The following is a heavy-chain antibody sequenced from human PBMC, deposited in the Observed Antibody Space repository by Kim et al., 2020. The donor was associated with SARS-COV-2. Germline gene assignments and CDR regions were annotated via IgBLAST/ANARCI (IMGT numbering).Heavy chain of an antibody. D-gene: IGHD6-13*01. V-gene: IGHV1-18*01. CDR2: ISAYNGNT. CDR1: GYTFTSYG. CDR3: ARGYSSSWYVPRFDYYYGVDV. J-gene: IGHJ6*02. Sequence: ASVKVSCKASGYTFTSYGISWVRQAPGQGLEWMGWISAYNGNTNYAQKLQGRVTMTTDTSTSTAYMELRSLRSDDTAVYYCARGYSSSWYVPRFDYYYGVDVWGQGTTVTVSS.